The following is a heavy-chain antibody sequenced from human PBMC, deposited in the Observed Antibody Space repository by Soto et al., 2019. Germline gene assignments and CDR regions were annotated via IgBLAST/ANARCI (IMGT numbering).Heavy chain of an antibody. J-gene: IGHJ4*02. CDR2: IYYSGST. CDR3: ARLGVRGVIQY. V-gene: IGHV4-39*01. D-gene: IGHD3-10*01. Sequence: QLQLQESGPGLVKPSETLSLTCTVSGGSISSSSYYWGWIRQPPGKGLEWIGSIYYSGSTYYNPSLKSRVTISVDTSKNQFSLKLSSVTAADTAVYYCARLGVRGVIQYWGQGTLVTVSS. CDR1: GGSISSSSYY.